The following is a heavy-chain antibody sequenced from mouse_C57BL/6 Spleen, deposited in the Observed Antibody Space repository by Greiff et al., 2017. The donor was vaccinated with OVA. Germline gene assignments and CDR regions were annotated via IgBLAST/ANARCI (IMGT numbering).Heavy chain of an antibody. CDR1: GSTFTSYG. V-gene: IGHV1-81*01. Sequence: VQLQQSGAELARPGASVKLSCKASGSTFTSYGISWVKQRTGQGLEWIGEIYPRSGNTYYNEKFKGKATLTADKSSSTAYMELRSLTSEDSAVYFCARGDSSMSYYFDYWGQGTTLIVSS. CDR3: ARGDSSMSYYFDY. D-gene: IGHD2-3*01. J-gene: IGHJ2*01. CDR2: IYPRSGNT.